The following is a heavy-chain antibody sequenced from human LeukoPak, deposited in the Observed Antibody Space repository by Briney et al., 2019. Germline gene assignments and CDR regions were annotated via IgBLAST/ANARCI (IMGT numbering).Heavy chain of an antibody. CDR3: ARGYLAAFDAFDI. D-gene: IGHD3-22*01. Sequence: GESLKISCKGSGYSFTSYWIGWVRQMPGKGLEWMGIIYPGDSDTRYSPSFQGQVTISADKSISTAYLQWSSLKAPDTAMYYCARGYLAAFDAFDIWGQGTMVTVSS. CDR1: GYSFTSYW. CDR2: IYPGDSDT. J-gene: IGHJ3*02. V-gene: IGHV5-51*01.